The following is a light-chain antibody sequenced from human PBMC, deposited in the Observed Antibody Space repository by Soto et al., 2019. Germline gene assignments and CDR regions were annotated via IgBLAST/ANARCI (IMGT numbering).Light chain of an antibody. Sequence: AIQLIQSPSSLSASVGDRVTITCRASQGISSALAWYQQEPGKPPALLIYDASALESGVPSRFSGSGSGTDFTLTISSLQPEDFAVYYCQQRSSWPPITFGQGTRLEIK. J-gene: IGKJ5*01. CDR3: QQRSSWPPIT. CDR1: QGISSA. V-gene: IGKV1-13*02. CDR2: DAS.